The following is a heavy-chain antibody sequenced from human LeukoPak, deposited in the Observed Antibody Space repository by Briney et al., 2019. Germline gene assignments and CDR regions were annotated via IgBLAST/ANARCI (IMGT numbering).Heavy chain of an antibody. J-gene: IGHJ4*02. CDR2: VSPDG. CDR3: ARDLSFSPDF. Sequence: AGSLRLSCAASGFTFRNSCMNWVRHAPGKGLVWVSHVSPDGSYADSVEGRFTISRDNAKNTIFLQMNSLRAEDTAVYYCARDLSFSPDFWGRGTLVTVSS. CDR1: GFTFRNSC. V-gene: IGHV3-74*01.